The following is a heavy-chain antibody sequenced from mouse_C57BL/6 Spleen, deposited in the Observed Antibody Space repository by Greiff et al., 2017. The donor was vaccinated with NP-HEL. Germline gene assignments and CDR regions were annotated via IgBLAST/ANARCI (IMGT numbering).Heavy chain of an antibody. D-gene: IGHD1-1*02. J-gene: IGHJ3*01. V-gene: IGHV1-50*01. CDR2: IDPSDSYT. Sequence: QVQLKQPGAELVKPGASVKLSCKASGYTFTSYWMQWVKQRPGQGLEWIGEIDPSDSYTNYSQKFKGKATLTVDTSSSTAYMQLSSLTSEDSAVYYCARLVGSWFAYWGQGTLVTVSA. CDR1: GYTFTSYW. CDR3: ARLVGSWFAY.